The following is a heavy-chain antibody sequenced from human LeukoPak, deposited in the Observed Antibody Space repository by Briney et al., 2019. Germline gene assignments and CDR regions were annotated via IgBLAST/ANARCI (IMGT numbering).Heavy chain of an antibody. CDR3: ARDYVDDIPMIKDY. CDR1: GYTFTSYH. V-gene: IGHV1-46*01. D-gene: IGHD2-8*01. CDR2: INLSGGST. Sequence: ASVRVSCKASGYTFTSYHMHWVRQAPGQGLEWMGKINLSGGSTTYAQKFQGRVTMTRDTSTSTVYMELSSLRSEDTAVYYCARDYVDDIPMIKDYWGQGTLVTVSS. J-gene: IGHJ4*02.